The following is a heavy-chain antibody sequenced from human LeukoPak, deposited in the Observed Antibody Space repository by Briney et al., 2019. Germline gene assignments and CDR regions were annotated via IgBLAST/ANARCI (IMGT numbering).Heavy chain of an antibody. D-gene: IGHD3-22*01. V-gene: IGHV1-18*01. Sequence: GASVKVSCKASGYTFTSYAMNWVRQAPGQGLEWMGWISAYNGNTNYAQKLQGRVTMTTDTSTSTAYMGLRSLRSDDTAVYYCASGNYYYDSSGYYYWGQGTLVTVSS. CDR2: ISAYNGNT. CDR3: ASGNYYYDSSGYYY. J-gene: IGHJ4*02. CDR1: GYTFTSYA.